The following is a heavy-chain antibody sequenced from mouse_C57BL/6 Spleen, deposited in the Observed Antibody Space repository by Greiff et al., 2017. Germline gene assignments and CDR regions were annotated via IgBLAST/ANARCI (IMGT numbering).Heavy chain of an antibody. V-gene: IGHV10-3*01. CDR2: IRSKSSNYAT. CDR3: VCGRSSYWYFDV. J-gene: IGHJ1*03. CDR1: GFTFNTYA. Sequence: GGGLVQPKGSLNLSCAASGFTFNTYAMHWVRQAPGKGLEWVARIRSKSSNYATYYADSVKDRFTISRDDSQSMLYLQMNNLKTEDTAMYYCVCGRSSYWYFDVWGTGTTVTVSS. D-gene: IGHD1-1*01.